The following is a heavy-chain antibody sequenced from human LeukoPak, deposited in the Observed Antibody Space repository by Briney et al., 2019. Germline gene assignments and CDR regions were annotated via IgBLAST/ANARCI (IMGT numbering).Heavy chain of an antibody. CDR3: ARDRNSDSSGYQNWFDP. Sequence: SETLSLTCTVYGGSISSYYWSWIRQPPGKGLEWIGYIYYSGSTNYNPSLKSRVTISVDTSKNQFSLKLSSVAAADTAVYYCARDRNSDSSGYQNWFDPWGQGTLVTVSS. CDR2: IYYSGST. V-gene: IGHV4-59*01. J-gene: IGHJ5*02. D-gene: IGHD3-22*01. CDR1: GGSISSYY.